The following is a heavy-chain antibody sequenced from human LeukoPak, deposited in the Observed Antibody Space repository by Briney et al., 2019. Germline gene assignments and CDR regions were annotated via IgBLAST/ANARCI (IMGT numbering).Heavy chain of an antibody. J-gene: IGHJ4*02. CDR2: IIPIFGTA. D-gene: IGHD6-13*01. CDR1: GGTFSSYA. Sequence: ASVKVSCKASGGTFSSYAISWVRQAPGQGLEWMGGIIPIFGTANYAQKFQGRVTITADKSTSTAYMELSSLRSEDTAVYYCANAAAESVYYFDYWGQGTLVTVSS. V-gene: IGHV1-69*06. CDR3: ANAAAESVYYFDY.